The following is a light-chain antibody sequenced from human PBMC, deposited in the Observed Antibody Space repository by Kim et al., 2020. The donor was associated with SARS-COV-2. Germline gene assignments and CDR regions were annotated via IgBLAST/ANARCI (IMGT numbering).Light chain of an antibody. CDR2: GTS. CDR3: QQYGISPLYT. J-gene: IGKJ2*01. CDR1: QSVNRMF. Sequence: EIVLTQSPGTLSLSPAEGATLSCRASQSVNRMFLYWYQQKPGQAPRLLIYGTSNRATGIPDRFSGSGFGTDFTLTISILGPEDFAVYYCQQYGISPLYTFGEGTKLEI. V-gene: IGKV3-20*01.